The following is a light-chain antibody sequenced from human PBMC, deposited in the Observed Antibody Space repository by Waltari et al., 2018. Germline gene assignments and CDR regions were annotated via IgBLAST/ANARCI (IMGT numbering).Light chain of an antibody. Sequence: QSVLTQPPSASGTPGQRVTISCSGSSSNIGSNTVNWYQQLPGTAPKLLIYSNKQRPSGVPDRFSGSKSGTSASLAISGLQSEDEADYYCAAWDDSLNGLYVFGGGTKLTVL. J-gene: IGLJ3*02. CDR3: AAWDDSLNGLYV. CDR1: SSNIGSNT. V-gene: IGLV1-44*01. CDR2: SNK.